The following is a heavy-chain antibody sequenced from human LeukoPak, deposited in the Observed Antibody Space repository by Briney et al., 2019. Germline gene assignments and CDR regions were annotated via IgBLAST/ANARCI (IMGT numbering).Heavy chain of an antibody. D-gene: IGHD5-12*01. CDR2: ISYDGSNK. CDR3: ASRPTGFDWGPFDY. V-gene: IGHV3-30*04. J-gene: IGHJ4*02. CDR1: GFTFSRYA. Sequence: GGSLRLSCAASGFTFSRYAMHWVRQTPGRGLAWVTVISYDGSNKYYADSVKGRFTISRDNSKNTLYLQMNSLRAEDTAVYYCASRPTGFDWGPFDYWGQGTLVTVSS.